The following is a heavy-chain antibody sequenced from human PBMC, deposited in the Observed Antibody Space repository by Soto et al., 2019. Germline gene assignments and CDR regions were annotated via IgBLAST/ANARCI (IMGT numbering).Heavy chain of an antibody. J-gene: IGHJ4*02. CDR1: NDSISTYY. CDR3: ARPGRDWGALQY. Sequence: QVQLQESGPGLVKPSETLSLTCTVSNDSISTYYWTWIRQPPGKGLEWIGFIYYSGSTNYNPSLQSRVTISVDTSKNQFSLKMNSVTAADTAVYYCARPGRDWGALQYWGQGTLVTVSS. D-gene: IGHD7-27*01. CDR2: IYYSGST. V-gene: IGHV4-59*08.